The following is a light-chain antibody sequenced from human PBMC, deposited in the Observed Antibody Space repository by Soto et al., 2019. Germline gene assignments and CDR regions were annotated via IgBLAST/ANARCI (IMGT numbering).Light chain of an antibody. CDR2: DVS. J-gene: IGLJ2*01. CDR3: GSYTSSSTRV. V-gene: IGLV2-14*01. CDR1: SSDVGGYNY. Sequence: QSALTQPASVSGSPGQSITISCTGTSSDVGGYNYVSWYQQHPGKAPKLMIYDVSNPPSGISNRFSGSKSGNTATLTISGLQTEDEADYYCGSYTSSSTRVFGGGTKLTVL.